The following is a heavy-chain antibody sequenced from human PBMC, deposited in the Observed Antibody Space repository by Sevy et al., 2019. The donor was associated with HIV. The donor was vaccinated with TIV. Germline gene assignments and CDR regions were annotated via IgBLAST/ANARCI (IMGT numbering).Heavy chain of an antibody. V-gene: IGHV3-30-3*01. CDR3: ARRFSCGGDYYYVDY. Sequence: GGSLRLSCAASGFTFSNYDMHWVRQAPGKGLEWVAVISHDGNYKNDADSVKVRFTISRDDFKNTLYLQRSSLRPEDTAFYFCARRFSCGGDYYYVDYWGQGALVTVSS. CDR2: ISHDGNYK. D-gene: IGHD2-21*02. CDR1: GFTFSNYD. J-gene: IGHJ4*02.